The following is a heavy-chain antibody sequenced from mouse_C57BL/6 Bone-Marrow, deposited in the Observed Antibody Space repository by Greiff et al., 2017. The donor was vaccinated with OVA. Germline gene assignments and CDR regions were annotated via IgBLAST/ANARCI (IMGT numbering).Heavy chain of an antibody. CDR1: GFPITSGYY. CDR3: AGELAWFAY. D-gene: IGHD4-1*01. V-gene: IGHV12-3*01. CDR2: ITHSGEP. J-gene: IGHJ3*01. Sequence: QVQLKESGPGLVKPSQSLFLTCSITGFPITSGYYWIWIRQSPGKPLEWMGYITHSGEPFYNPSLPTPISITRETSKKQFFLQFNSVTTDDTAMYYGAGELAWFAYWGQGTLVTVSA.